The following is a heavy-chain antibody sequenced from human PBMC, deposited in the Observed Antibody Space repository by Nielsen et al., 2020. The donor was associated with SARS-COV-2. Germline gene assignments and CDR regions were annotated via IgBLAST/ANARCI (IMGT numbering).Heavy chain of an antibody. CDR3: ARQGGGGSGSSVF. D-gene: IGHD3-10*01. CDR1: GFTFSSYA. J-gene: IGHJ4*02. Sequence: GESLKISCAASGFTFSSYAMSWVRQAPGKGLEWVSAISGSGGSTYYADSVKGRFTISRDNSMSTLYLQMNSLRAEDTAFYYCARQGGGGSGSSVFWGQGALVTVSS. V-gene: IGHV3-23*01. CDR2: ISGSGGST.